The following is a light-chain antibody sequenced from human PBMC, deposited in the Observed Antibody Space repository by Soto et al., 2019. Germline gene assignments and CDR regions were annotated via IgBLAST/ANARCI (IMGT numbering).Light chain of an antibody. Sequence: APQSISSHFACYHQQPAHAPTLLLYNAATSTNGVPPSFSSSRSGTEFTPPISSLQPHDYAAYYCQQYNGSLGTFGQGTKVDIK. CDR3: QQYNGSLGT. CDR2: NAA. J-gene: IGKJ1*01. V-gene: IGKV1-5*01. CDR1: QSISSH.